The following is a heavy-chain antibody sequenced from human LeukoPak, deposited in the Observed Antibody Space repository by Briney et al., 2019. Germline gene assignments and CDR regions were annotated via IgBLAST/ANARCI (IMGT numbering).Heavy chain of an antibody. Sequence: GGSLRLSCAASGFSSSYNWMHWVRQPPGKGLVWVSRIGIDGITTNYADSVKGRFTISRDNAKNTLYLQMDSLRAEDTAVYYCASCSYGRPLVNIWGQGTMVTVAS. CDR1: GFSSSYNW. D-gene: IGHD3-10*02. V-gene: IGHV3-74*01. J-gene: IGHJ3*02. CDR3: ASCSYGRPLVNI. CDR2: IGIDGITT.